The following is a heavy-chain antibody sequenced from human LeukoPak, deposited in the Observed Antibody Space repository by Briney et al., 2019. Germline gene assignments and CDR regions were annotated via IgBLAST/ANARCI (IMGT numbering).Heavy chain of an antibody. CDR3: AKDRGLYGYYYYYMDV. V-gene: IGHV3-30*02. Sequence: PGGSLRLSCAASGFTFSSYGMHWVRQAPGKGLEWVAFIRYDGSNKYYADSVKGRFTISRDNSKNTLYLQMNSLRAEDTAVYYCAKDRGLYGYYYYYMDVWGKGTTVTVSS. CDR1: GFTFSSYG. J-gene: IGHJ6*03. CDR2: IRYDGSNK. D-gene: IGHD2-8*01.